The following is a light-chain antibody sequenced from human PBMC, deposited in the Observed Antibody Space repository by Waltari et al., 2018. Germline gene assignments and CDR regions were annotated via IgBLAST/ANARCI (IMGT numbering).Light chain of an antibody. CDR3: SSYISIDTLEL. V-gene: IGLV2-14*03. Sequence: QSALTQPASASGSPGQSLTISCTGTSSDFGGYNYVSWYQQHPGKAPKLIIFDVSNRPAGASSRFSGAKSGNTASLTISGLQAQDEADYYCSSYISIDTLELFGGGTSLTVL. J-gene: IGLJ2*01. CDR2: DVS. CDR1: SSDFGGYNY.